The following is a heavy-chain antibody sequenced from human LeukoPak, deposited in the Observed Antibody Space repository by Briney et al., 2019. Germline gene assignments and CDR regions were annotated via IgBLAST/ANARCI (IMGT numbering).Heavy chain of an antibody. V-gene: IGHV4-59*01. D-gene: IGHD1-26*01. CDR3: ASSAGGAYYQTFDY. CDR2: IYYSGST. Sequence: KTSETLSLTCTVSGGSISSYYWSWIRPPPGKGLEWIGYIYYSGSTNYNPSLKSRVTISVDTSKNQFSLKLSSVTAADTAVYYCASSAGGAYYQTFDYWGQGTLVTVSS. CDR1: GGSISSYY. J-gene: IGHJ4*02.